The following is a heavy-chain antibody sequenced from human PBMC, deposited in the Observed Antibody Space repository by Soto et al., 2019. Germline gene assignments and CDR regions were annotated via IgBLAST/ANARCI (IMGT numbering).Heavy chain of an antibody. CDR1: GFTFSSYA. CDR3: ASRPGDFWSGGWDNWFDP. CDR2: ISGSGGST. J-gene: IGHJ5*02. V-gene: IGHV3-23*01. D-gene: IGHD3-3*01. Sequence: EVQLLESGGGLVQPGGSLRLSCAASGFTFSSYAMSWVRQAPGKGLEWVSAISGSGGSTYYADSVKGRFTISRDNSKNTLYLQMNSLRAEDTAVYYCASRPGDFWSGGWDNWFDPWGQGTLVTVSS.